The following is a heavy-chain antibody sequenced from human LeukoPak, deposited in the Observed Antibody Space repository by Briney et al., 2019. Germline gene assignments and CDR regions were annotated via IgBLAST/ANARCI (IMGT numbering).Heavy chain of an antibody. V-gene: IGHV3-33*01. CDR2: IWYDGGNK. Sequence: GGSLRLSCAASGFPFNTYGMHWVRQAPGKGLEWVAVIWYDGGNKYYADSVKGRFTISRDNSKNTLYLQMNSLRAEDTAVYYCARASGSYDYWGQGTLVTVSS. CDR1: GFPFNTYG. D-gene: IGHD1-26*01. J-gene: IGHJ4*02. CDR3: ARASGSYDY.